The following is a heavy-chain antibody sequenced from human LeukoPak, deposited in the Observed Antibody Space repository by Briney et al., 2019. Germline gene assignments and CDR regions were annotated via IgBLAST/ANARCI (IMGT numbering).Heavy chain of an antibody. Sequence: DSVKLTCNAPDSPFTAYSMHCSRQAPAHALDSLRWINPNSGGTNYAQKFQGRVTMTRDTSISTAYMELRRLRSDDTAVYYCARRIVVVVAATPGGWFDPWGQGTLVTVSS. CDR1: DSPFTAYS. CDR2: INPNSGGT. CDR3: ARRIVVVVAATPGGWFDP. D-gene: IGHD2-15*01. V-gene: IGHV1-2*02. J-gene: IGHJ5*02.